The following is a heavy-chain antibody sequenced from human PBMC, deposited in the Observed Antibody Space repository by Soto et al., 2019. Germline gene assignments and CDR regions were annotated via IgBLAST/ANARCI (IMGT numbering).Heavy chain of an antibody. Sequence: SETLSLTCAVYGGSFSGYYWSWIRQPPGKGREWIGEINHSGSTNYNPSLKSRVTISVDTSKNQFSLKLSSVTAADTAVYYCARSQCTGYCSGASFQYLSYYYYGMGVWGQGTTVTVSS. CDR2: INHSGST. D-gene: IGHD2-15*01. V-gene: IGHV4-34*01. CDR3: ARSQCTGYCSGASFQYLSYYYYGMGV. CDR1: GGSFSGYY. J-gene: IGHJ6*02.